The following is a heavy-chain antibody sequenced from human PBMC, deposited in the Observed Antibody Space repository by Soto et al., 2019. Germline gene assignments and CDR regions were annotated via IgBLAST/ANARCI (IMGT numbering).Heavy chain of an antibody. J-gene: IGHJ4*02. Sequence: QVQLVESGGGVVQPGRSLRLSCAASGFTFKSHGMHWVRQAPGKGLEWVAVIWYDGSNKYYADSVKGRFTISRDNSKNTPYLQMNSLSAEDTAVYYCARDRSYSYFDYWGQGTLVTVSS. CDR3: ARDRSYSYFDY. D-gene: IGHD1-26*01. CDR1: GFTFKSHG. CDR2: IWYDGSNK. V-gene: IGHV3-33*01.